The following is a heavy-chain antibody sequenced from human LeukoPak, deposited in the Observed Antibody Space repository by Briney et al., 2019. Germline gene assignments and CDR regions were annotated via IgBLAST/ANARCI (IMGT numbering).Heavy chain of an antibody. CDR2: ISGNSGST. CDR1: GFTFSSYA. D-gene: IGHD1-26*01. J-gene: IGHJ4*02. V-gene: IGHV3-23*01. Sequence: PGGSLRLPCAASGFTFSSYAMSWVRQAPGKGLDWVSSISGNSGSTYYADSVKGRFTISRDNSKNTMYLQMNSLRAEDTAVYYCAKVSAWAMVGATYFDYWGQGTLVTVSS. CDR3: AKVSAWAMVGATYFDY.